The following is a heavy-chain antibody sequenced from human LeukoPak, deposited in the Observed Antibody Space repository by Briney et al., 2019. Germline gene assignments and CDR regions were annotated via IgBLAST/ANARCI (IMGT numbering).Heavy chain of an antibody. J-gene: IGHJ4*02. CDR1: GFTFSSYA. CDR3: AKDRGHYYTYDD. V-gene: IGHV3-23*01. CDR2: ISGSGGST. D-gene: IGHD3-22*01. Sequence: GGSLRLSCAASGFTFSSYAMSWARQAPGKGLEWVSVISGSGGSTYYADSVKGRFTISRDNSKNTLSLQMHSLRAEDTAVYYCAKDRGHYYTYDDWGQGTLVTVSS.